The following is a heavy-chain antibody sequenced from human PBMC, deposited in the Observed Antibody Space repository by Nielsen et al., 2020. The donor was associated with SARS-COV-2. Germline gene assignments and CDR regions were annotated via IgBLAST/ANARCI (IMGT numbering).Heavy chain of an antibody. CDR3: AREESSSGWYVDNWFDP. CDR1: GFTFSDYY. Sequence: GESLKISGAASGFTFSDYYMSWIRQAPGKGLEWVSYISSSSSYTNYADSVKGRFTISRDNAKNSLYLQMNSLRAEDTAVYYCAREESSSGWYVDNWFDPWGQGTLVTVSS. CDR2: ISSSSSYT. J-gene: IGHJ5*02. V-gene: IGHV3-11*06. D-gene: IGHD6-19*01.